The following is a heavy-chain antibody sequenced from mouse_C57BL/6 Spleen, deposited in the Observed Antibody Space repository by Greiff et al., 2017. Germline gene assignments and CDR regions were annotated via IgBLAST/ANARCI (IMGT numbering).Heavy chain of an antibody. Sequence: VQLQQPGAELVKPGASVKLSCKASGYTFTSYWMHWVKQRPGQGLAWIGMIHPNSGCTNYTQQFKSKATLTVDKSSSSAYMQHTSHASEVAEFYYGASYEGCAYWGTGTLVTVSA. J-gene: IGHJ3*01. D-gene: IGHD2-3*01. CDR3: ASYEGCAY. CDR2: IHPNSGCT. V-gene: IGHV1-64*01. CDR1: GYTFTSYW.